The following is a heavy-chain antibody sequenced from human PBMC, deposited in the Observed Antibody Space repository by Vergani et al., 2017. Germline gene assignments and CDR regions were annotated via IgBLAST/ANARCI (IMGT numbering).Heavy chain of an antibody. CDR1: GGSISSSSYY. CDR2: IYYSGST. Sequence: QLQLQESGPGLVKPSETLSLTCTVSGGSISSSSYYWGWIRQPPGKGLEWIGSIYYSGSTYYNPSLKSRVTISVDTSKNQFSLKLSSVTAAETAVYYCARHIGTMVRGVHDYWGQGTLVTVSS. J-gene: IGHJ4*02. CDR3: ARHIGTMVRGVHDY. D-gene: IGHD3-10*01. V-gene: IGHV4-39*01.